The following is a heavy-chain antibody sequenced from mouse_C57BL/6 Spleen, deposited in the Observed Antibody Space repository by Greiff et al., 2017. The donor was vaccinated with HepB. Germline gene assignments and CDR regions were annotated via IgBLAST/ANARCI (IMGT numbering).Heavy chain of an antibody. J-gene: IGHJ2*01. CDR2: ISYDGSN. CDR3: ARGVRPFDY. Sequence: EVQRVESGPGLVKPSQSLSLTCSVTGYSITSGYYWNWIRQFPGNKLEWMGYISYDGSNNYNPSLKNRISITRDTSKNQFFLKLNSVTTEDTATYYCARGVRPFDYWGQGTTLTVSS. D-gene: IGHD2-14*01. CDR1: GYSITSGYY. V-gene: IGHV3-6*01.